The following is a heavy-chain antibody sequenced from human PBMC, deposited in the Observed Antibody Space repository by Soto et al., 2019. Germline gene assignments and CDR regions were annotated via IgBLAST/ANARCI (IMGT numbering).Heavy chain of an antibody. CDR3: AIYDSSGQERDDAFDI. D-gene: IGHD3-22*01. CDR2: ISAYNGNT. J-gene: IGHJ3*02. Sequence: QVQLVQSGAEVKKPGASVKVSCKASGYTFTSYGISWVRQAPRQGLEWMGWISAYNGNTNYAQKLQGRVTMTTDTSTSTAYMELRSLRSYDTAVYNCAIYDSSGQERDDAFDIWGQGTMVTVSS. V-gene: IGHV1-18*01. CDR1: GYTFTSYG.